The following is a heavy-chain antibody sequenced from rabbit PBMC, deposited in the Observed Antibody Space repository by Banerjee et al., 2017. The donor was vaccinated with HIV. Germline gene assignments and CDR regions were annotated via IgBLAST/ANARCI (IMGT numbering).Heavy chain of an antibody. CDR2: IYSGSSGTT. J-gene: IGHJ3*01. D-gene: IGHD7-1*01. V-gene: IGHV1S40*01. Sequence: QSLEESGGDLVKPGASLTLTCTASGFSLSIYEMCWVRQAPGKGLEWIACIYSGSSGTTYYASWAKGRFTISKTSSTTVTLQMTSLTAADTATYFCARDGDTGTAYYFDLWGQGTLVTVS. CDR3: ARDGDTGTAYYFDL. CDR1: GFSLSIYE.